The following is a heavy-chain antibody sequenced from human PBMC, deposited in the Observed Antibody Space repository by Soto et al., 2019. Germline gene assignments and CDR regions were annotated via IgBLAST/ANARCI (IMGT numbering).Heavy chain of an antibody. V-gene: IGHV5-10-1*01. CDR3: ARHTRDYDIVTGPNSFDAFDS. J-gene: IGHJ3*02. Sequence: GESLKISCKGSGYSFTSYWISWVRQMPGKGLEWMGRIDPSDSYTNYSPSFQGHVTISADKSISTAYLQWSGLKASDTAMYYCARHTRDYDIVTGPNSFDAFDSWGQGTMVTVSS. D-gene: IGHD3-9*01. CDR1: GYSFTSYW. CDR2: IDPSDSYT.